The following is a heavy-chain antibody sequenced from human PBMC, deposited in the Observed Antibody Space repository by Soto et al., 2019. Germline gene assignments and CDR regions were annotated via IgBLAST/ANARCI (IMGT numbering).Heavy chain of an antibody. CDR2: IYYSGST. V-gene: IGHV4-59*01. CDR1: GGSISSYY. CDR3: ARERRSGPFDY. J-gene: IGHJ4*02. D-gene: IGHD6-19*01. Sequence: PSETLSLTCTVSGGSISSYYWSWIRQPPGKGLEWIGYIYYSGSTNYNPSLKSRVTISVDTSKNQFSLKLSSVTAADTAVYYCARERRSGPFDYWGQGTLVTVSS.